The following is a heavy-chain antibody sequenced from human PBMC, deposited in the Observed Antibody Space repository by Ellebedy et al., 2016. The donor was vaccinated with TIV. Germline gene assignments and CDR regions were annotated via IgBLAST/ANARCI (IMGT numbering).Heavy chain of an antibody. J-gene: IGHJ4*02. CDR2: IYGDDSDT. D-gene: IGHD6-19*01. CDR3: ARRADTYFDS. V-gene: IGHV5-51*01. CDR1: GFSFTTSW. Sequence: GESLKISCKTSGFSFTTSWIGWVRQVPGKGLEWVGIIYGDDSDTRYSPSFQGQVTMSADKSISVAYLQWSSLKASDTAIYFCARRADTYFDSWGQGTLVTVSS.